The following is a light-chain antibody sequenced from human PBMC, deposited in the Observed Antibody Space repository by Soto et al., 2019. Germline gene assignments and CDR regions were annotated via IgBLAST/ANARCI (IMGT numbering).Light chain of an antibody. J-gene: IGKJ2*01. V-gene: IGKV2-24*01. Sequence: DIVMTQTPLSSTVTLGQPASISCRSSQSLVYSDGNTYLSWLHQRPGQPPRLLIYKISNRLSGVPDRFRGSGAGTDFTLKISRVEAEDVGVYYCMQATQFPFTFGQGTKLEIK. CDR1: QSLVYSDGNTY. CDR3: MQATQFPFT. CDR2: KIS.